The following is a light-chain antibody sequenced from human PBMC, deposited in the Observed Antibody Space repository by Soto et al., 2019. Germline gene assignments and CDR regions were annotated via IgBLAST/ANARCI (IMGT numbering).Light chain of an antibody. V-gene: IGLV2-14*01. CDR3: ASYTTTGTVL. Sequence: QSVLTQPASVSGSPGQSITISCTGTSSDIGGYNSVSWFQHHPGKAPKLMIYEVTNRPSGVSNSFSGSNFDNTASLTISGLQAEDEADYFCASYTTTGTVLFGAGTKVTVL. J-gene: IGLJ2*01. CDR1: SSDIGGYNS. CDR2: EVT.